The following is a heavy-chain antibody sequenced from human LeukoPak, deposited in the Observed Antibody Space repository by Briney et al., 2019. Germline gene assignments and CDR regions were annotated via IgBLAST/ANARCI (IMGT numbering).Heavy chain of an antibody. CDR3: AREYGDYPLGY. D-gene: IGHD4-17*01. CDR2: INPNSGGT. Sequence: WMGWINPNSGGTNYAQKFQGRVTMTRDTSISTAYMELSRLRSDDTAVYYCAREYGDYPLGYWGQGTLVTVSS. J-gene: IGHJ4*02. V-gene: IGHV1-2*02.